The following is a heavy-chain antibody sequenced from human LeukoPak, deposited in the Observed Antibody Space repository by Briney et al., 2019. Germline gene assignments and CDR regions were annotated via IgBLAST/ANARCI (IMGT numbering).Heavy chain of an antibody. V-gene: IGHV3-30*18. Sequence: PGRSLRLSCAASGFTFSSYGMHWVRQAPGKGLEWVAVISYDGSNKYYADSVKGRFTISRDNSKNTLYLQMNSLRAEDTAVYYCAKDFEGYSYGPDAFDIWAKGQWSPSLQ. D-gene: IGHD5-18*01. J-gene: IGHJ3*02. CDR3: AKDFEGYSYGPDAFDI. CDR2: ISYDGSNK. CDR1: GFTFSSYG.